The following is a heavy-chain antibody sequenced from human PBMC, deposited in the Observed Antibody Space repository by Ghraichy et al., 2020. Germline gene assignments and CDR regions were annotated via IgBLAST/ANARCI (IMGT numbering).Heavy chain of an antibody. CDR2: ITSSSSSI. V-gene: IGHV3-48*02. Sequence: GGSLRLSCVGSGFTFGSYNMNWVRQSPGKGLEWISYITSSSSSIFYADSVKGRFTISRDNAQNSLSLQMNSLIDEDTAIYYCARASTVVSFYYYDGMDVWRQGTTVTVSS. J-gene: IGHJ6*01. CDR3: ARASTVVSFYYYDGMDV. D-gene: IGHD4-23*01. CDR1: GFTFGSYN.